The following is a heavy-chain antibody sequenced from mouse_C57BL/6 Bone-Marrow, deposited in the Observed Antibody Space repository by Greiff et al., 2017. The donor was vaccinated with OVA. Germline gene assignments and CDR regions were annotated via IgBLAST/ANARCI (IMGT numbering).Heavy chain of an antibody. Sequence: EVQVVESGGGLVKPGGSLKLSCAASGFTFSDYGMHWVRQAPEKGLEWVAYISSGSSTIYYADTVKGRFTISRDNAKNTLFLQMTSLRSEDTAMYYCAPKLGYYYAMDYWGQGTSVTVSS. J-gene: IGHJ4*01. D-gene: IGHD4-1*01. CDR3: APKLGYYYAMDY. CDR2: ISSGSSTI. CDR1: GFTFSDYG. V-gene: IGHV5-17*01.